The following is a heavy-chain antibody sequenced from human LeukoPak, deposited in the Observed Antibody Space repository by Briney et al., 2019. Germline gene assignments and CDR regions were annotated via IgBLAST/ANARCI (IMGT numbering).Heavy chain of an antibody. CDR1: GFTVSSNY. CDR3: AGVSGGILTGYTYFDY. CDR2: IYSGGST. D-gene: IGHD3-9*01. Sequence: GGSLRLSCAASGFTVSSNYMSWVRQAPGKGLEWVSVIYSGGSTYYADSVKGRFTISRDNSKNTLYLQMNSLRAEDTAVYYCAGVSGGILTGYTYFDYWGQGTLVTVSS. V-gene: IGHV3-53*01. J-gene: IGHJ4*02.